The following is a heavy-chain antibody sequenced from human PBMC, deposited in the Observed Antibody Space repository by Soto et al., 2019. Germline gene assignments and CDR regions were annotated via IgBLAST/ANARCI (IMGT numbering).Heavy chain of an antibody. V-gene: IGHV4-59*01. D-gene: IGHD6-6*01. CDR3: ARHSSSSQKSNYWYFDL. Sequence: QVQLQESGPGLVKPSETLSLTCTVSGGSISSYYWSWIRQPPGKGLEWIGYIYYSGSTNYNPSLKSRVTISVDTSKNQFSLKLSSVTAADTAVYYCARHSSSSQKSNYWYFDLWGRGTLVTVSS. CDR1: GGSISSYY. CDR2: IYYSGST. J-gene: IGHJ2*01.